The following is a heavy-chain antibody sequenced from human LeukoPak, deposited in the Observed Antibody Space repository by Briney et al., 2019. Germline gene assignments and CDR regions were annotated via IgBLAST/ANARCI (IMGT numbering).Heavy chain of an antibody. D-gene: IGHD6-6*01. Sequence: GGSLRLSCVASGFTFSSYWMSWVRQAPGKGLEWVANIKHDGSDKYYVDSVKGRFTISRDNAKNSLYLQMDSLRVEDTAVYYCARAGAYSSSSPAGLWGQGTLVTVSS. V-gene: IGHV3-7*01. CDR3: ARAGAYSSSSPAGL. CDR1: GFTFSSYW. CDR2: IKHDGSDK. J-gene: IGHJ4*02.